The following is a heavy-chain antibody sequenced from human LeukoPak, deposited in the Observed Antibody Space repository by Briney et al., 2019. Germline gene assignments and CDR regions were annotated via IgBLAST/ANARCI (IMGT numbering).Heavy chain of an antibody. J-gene: IGHJ3*02. D-gene: IGHD3-22*01. CDR2: IYTSGST. Sequence: SETLSLTCTVSGGSISSGSNYWSWIRQPAGKGLDWIGRIYTSGSTNYNPSLKSRVTISVDTSKNQFSLKLSSVTAADTAVYYCARDSAPRWSDYYDSSGYYYNAFDIWGQGTMVTVSS. CDR3: ARDSAPRWSDYYDSSGYYYNAFDI. V-gene: IGHV4-61*02. CDR1: GGSISSGSNY.